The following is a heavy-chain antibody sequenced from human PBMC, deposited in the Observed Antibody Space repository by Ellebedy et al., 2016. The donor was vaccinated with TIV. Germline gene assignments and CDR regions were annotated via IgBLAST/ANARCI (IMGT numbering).Heavy chain of an antibody. J-gene: IGHJ6*02. CDR2: IYYSGNT. Sequence: MPSETLSLTCTVSGGSISSYFWSWIRQPPGKGLEWIGYIYYSGNTAYNPSLQSRVPMSADTSKTQFSLNLSSVTAADTAVYYCARDCLASSLTGYCNSYGMDVWGQGTTVTVSS. CDR1: GGSISSYF. D-gene: IGHD3-9*01. CDR3: ARDCLASSLTGYCNSYGMDV. V-gene: IGHV4-59*01.